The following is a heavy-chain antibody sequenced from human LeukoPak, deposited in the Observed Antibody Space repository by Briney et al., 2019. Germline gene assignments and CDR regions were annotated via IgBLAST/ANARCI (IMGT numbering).Heavy chain of an antibody. J-gene: IGHJ4*02. CDR3: ARDLGGTYSGYDWAQI. CDR2: IYYSGST. Sequence: SETLSLTCTVSGGSISSGGYYWSWIRQHPGKGLEWIGYIYYSGSTYYNPSLKSRVTISVDTSKNLFSLKLSSVTAADPAVYYCARDLGGTYSGYDWAQIWGQGTLVTVSS. V-gene: IGHV4-31*03. D-gene: IGHD5-12*01. CDR1: GGSISSGGYY.